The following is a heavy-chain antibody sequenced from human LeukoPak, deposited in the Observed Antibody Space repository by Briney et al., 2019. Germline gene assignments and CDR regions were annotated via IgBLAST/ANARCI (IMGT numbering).Heavy chain of an antibody. Sequence: SQTLSLTCTVSGDSMSGDSYFWSWLRQPAGKGLEWIGRVYSSGSTYYNPSLERRVTISLDTSQSHFSLRLTSVTAADTAVYYCATARADYGDYNSYYYMDVWGKGTTVTVSS. V-gene: IGHV4-61*02. CDR3: ATARADYGDYNSYYYMDV. CDR1: GDSMSGDSYF. CDR2: VYSSGST. D-gene: IGHD4-17*01. J-gene: IGHJ6*03.